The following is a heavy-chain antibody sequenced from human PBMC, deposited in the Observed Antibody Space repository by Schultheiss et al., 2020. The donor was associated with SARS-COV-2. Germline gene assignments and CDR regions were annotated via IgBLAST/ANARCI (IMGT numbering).Heavy chain of an antibody. J-gene: IGHJ4*02. CDR3: AREGQGSIVVSFDY. CDR1: GASISSSSYY. D-gene: IGHD2-21*01. CDR2: LFHGGNT. Sequence: GSLRLSCTVSGASISSSSYYWGWTRQPPGKGLEWVGTLFHGGNTDNNPSLRGRVSVSVDTSKSQFSLRLNSVTAADTAVYYCAREGQGSIVVSFDYWGQGTLVTVSS. V-gene: IGHV4-39*01.